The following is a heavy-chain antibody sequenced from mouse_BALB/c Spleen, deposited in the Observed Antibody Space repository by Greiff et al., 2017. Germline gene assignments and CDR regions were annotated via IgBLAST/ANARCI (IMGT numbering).Heavy chain of an antibody. J-gene: IGHJ2*01. CDR2: INPYNDGT. V-gene: IGHV1-14*01. CDR1: GYTFTSYV. D-gene: IGHD2-2*01. Sequence: EVKLVESGPELVKPGASVKMSCKASGYTFTSYVMHWVKQKPGQGLEWIGYINPYNDGTKYNEKFKGKATLTSDKSSSTAYMELSSLTSEDSAVYYCARGYGYDEDYWGQGTTLTVSS. CDR3: ARGYGYDEDY.